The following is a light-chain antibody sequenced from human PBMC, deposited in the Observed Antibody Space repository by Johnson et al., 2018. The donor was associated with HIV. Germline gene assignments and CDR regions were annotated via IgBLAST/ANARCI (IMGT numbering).Light chain of an antibody. Sequence: QLVLTQPPSVSAAPGQKVTISCSGSSSNIGNNYVSWYQQFPGTAPKLLIYDNNKRPSGIPDRFSGSKSGTSATLGITGLQTGDEADYYCGTWDSGLSAHFGFVSGTKITLL. CDR1: SSNIGNNY. CDR2: DNN. CDR3: GTWDSGLSAHFG. J-gene: IGLJ1*01. V-gene: IGLV1-51*01.